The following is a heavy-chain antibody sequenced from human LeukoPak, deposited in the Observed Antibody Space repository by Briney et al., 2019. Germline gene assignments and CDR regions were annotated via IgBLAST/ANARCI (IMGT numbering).Heavy chain of an antibody. CDR2: ISSSSSTI. CDR3: ARDRRTEGWYFDL. J-gene: IGHJ2*01. V-gene: IGHV3-48*04. Sequence: GGSLRLSCAASGFTFSSYSMNWVRQAPGKGLEWVSYISSSSSTIYYADSVKGRFTISRDNAKNSLYLQMNSLRAEDTAVYYCARDRRTEGWYFDLWGRGTLVTVSS. CDR1: GFTFSSYS.